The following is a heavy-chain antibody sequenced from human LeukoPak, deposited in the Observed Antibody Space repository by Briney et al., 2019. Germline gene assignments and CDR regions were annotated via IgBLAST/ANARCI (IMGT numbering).Heavy chain of an antibody. CDR3: ARARLDSSGRFDS. CDR1: GASVSSARYH. Sequence: SETLSLTCTVSGASVSSARYHWMWIRQPPGKGLEWTGYIYYGGSTDYNPSLKSRVTISKDTSKTQFSLRLSSVTSADTAVYYCARARLDSSGRFDSWGQGTLVTVSS. CDR2: IYYGGST. V-gene: IGHV4-61*01. J-gene: IGHJ4*02. D-gene: IGHD3-22*01.